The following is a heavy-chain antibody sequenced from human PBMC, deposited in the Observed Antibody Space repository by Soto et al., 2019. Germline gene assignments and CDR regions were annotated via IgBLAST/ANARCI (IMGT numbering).Heavy chain of an antibody. CDR3: AREALYSGSYSN. D-gene: IGHD1-26*01. J-gene: IGHJ4*02. CDR2: ISYDGSNK. CDR1: GFTFSSYA. V-gene: IGHV3-30-3*01. Sequence: QVQLVESGGGVVQPGRSLRLSCAASGFTFSSYAMHWVRQAPGKGLEWVAVISYDGSNKYYADSVKGRFTISRDNSKNTLYLQMNCLRAEDTAVYYCAREALYSGSYSNWGQGTLVTVSS.